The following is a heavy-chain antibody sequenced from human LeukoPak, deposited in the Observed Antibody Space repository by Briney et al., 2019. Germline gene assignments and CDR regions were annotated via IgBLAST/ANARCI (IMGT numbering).Heavy chain of an antibody. Sequence: GASLKISCKGSGSSFTSYWIGWVRQLPGKGLEWMGIIYPGDSDTRYSPSFQGQVTISADKSISTAYLQWSSLKASDTAMYYCARPITYITGTTFAFDIWGQGTMVTVSS. D-gene: IGHD1-20*01. CDR1: GSSFTSYW. J-gene: IGHJ3*02. CDR3: ARPITYITGTTFAFDI. V-gene: IGHV5-51*01. CDR2: IYPGDSDT.